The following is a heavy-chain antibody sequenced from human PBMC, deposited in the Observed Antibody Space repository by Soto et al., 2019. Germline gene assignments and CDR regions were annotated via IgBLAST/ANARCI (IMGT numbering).Heavy chain of an antibody. D-gene: IGHD6-19*01. CDR2: ISGGGRPI. CDR3: ARDLGWAFDS. J-gene: IGHJ4*02. CDR1: GFTFSTFS. V-gene: IGHV3-48*02. Sequence: EVQLVESGGGSVQPGGSLRLSCAASGFTFSTFSMNWVRQAPGRGLEWISYISGGGRPISYADSLKGRFTISRDNAKNSLYLQMASLTDEDTAVYYCARDLGWAFDSWGQGTLVTVSS.